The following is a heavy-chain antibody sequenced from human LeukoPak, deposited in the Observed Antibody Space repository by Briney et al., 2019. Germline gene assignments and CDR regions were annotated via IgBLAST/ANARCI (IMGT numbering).Heavy chain of an antibody. D-gene: IGHD3-22*01. V-gene: IGHV1-69*04. Sequence: ASVKVSCKASGGTFSSYAISWVRQAPGQGLEWMGRIIPIFGIANYAQKFQGRVTITADKSTSTAYMELSSLRSEDTAVYYCARDQGIVVVPHWFDPWGQGTLVTVSS. CDR2: IIPIFGIA. CDR3: ARDQGIVVVPHWFDP. CDR1: GGTFSSYA. J-gene: IGHJ5*02.